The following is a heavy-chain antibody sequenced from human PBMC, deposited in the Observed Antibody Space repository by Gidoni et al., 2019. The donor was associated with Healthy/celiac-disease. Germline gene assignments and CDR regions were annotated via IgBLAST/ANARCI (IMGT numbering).Heavy chain of an antibody. V-gene: IGHV3-9*01. Sequence: EVQLVESGGGLVQPGRSLRLSCAASGFTFDDYAMHWVRQAPGKGLEWVSGISWNSGSIGYADSVKGRFTISRDNAKNSLYLQMNSLRAEDTALYYCAKSGDYGDEGRGMDVWGQGTTVTVSS. CDR2: ISWNSGSI. CDR1: GFTFDDYA. D-gene: IGHD4-17*01. CDR3: AKSGDYGDEGRGMDV. J-gene: IGHJ6*02.